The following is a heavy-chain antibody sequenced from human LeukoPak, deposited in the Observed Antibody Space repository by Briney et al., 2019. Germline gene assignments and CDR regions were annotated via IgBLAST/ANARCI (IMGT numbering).Heavy chain of an antibody. CDR1: GGSISSDY. D-gene: IGHD6-19*01. CDR2: MFHSGSI. Sequence: SETLSLTCTVSGGSISSDYWSWVRQPPGKGLEWIGYMFHSGSINYNPSLKSRVTMSVDTSKNQFSLKLSSVTAADTAVYYCASMIAGAVAVDYWGQGTLVTVSS. V-gene: IGHV4-59*12. CDR3: ASMIAGAVAVDY. J-gene: IGHJ4*02.